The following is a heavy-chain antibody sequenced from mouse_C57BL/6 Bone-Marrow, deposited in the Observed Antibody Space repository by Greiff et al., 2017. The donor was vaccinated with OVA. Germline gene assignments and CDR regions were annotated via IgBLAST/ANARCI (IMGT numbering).Heavy chain of an antibody. D-gene: IGHD3-2*02. CDR1: GYTFTSYG. Sequence: VQLQESGAELARPGASVKLSCKASGYTFTSYGISWVKQRTGQGLEWIGEIYPRSGNTYYNEKFKGKATLTADKSSSTAYMELRSLTSEDSAVYFCARGAFRAYWSQGTTLTVSS. J-gene: IGHJ2*01. CDR3: ARGAFRAY. V-gene: IGHV1-81*01. CDR2: IYPRSGNT.